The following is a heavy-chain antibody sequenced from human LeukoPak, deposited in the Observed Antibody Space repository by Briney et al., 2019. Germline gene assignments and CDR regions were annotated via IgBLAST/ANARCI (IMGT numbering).Heavy chain of an antibody. CDR3: AREGSSSWYGWFDP. CDR1: GGSISSYY. Sequence: PSETLSLTCTVSGGSISSYYWSWIRQPAGKGLEWIGRIYTSGSTNYNPSLKSRVTMSVDTSKNQFSLKLSSVTAADTAVYYCAREGSSSWYGWFDPWGQGTPVTVSS. D-gene: IGHD6-13*01. CDR2: IYTSGST. V-gene: IGHV4-4*07. J-gene: IGHJ5*02.